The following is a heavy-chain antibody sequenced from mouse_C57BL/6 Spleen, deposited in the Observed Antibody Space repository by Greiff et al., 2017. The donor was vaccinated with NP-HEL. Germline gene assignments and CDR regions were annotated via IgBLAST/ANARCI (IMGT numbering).Heavy chain of an antibody. CDR2: IYPGSGNT. Sequence: VKLQESGAELVRPGASVKLSCKASGYTFTDYYINWVKQRPGQGLEWIARIYPGSGNTYYNEKFKGKATLTAEKSSSTAYMQLSSLTSEDSAVYFCARYYDDYYYAMDYWGQGTSVTVSS. CDR3: ARYYDDYYYAMDY. D-gene: IGHD2-4*01. J-gene: IGHJ4*01. V-gene: IGHV1-76*01. CDR1: GYTFTDYY.